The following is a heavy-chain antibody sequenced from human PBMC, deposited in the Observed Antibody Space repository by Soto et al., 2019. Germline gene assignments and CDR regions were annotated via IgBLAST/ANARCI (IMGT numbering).Heavy chain of an antibody. CDR3: ERSIVVVTALDD. V-gene: IGHV1-3*05. D-gene: IGHD2-21*02. CDR2: INAGNGNT. Sequence: QVQLVQSGAEEKKPGASVKVSCKASGYTFTSYAMHSVRQAPGQRLEWMGWINAGNGNTKYSQKFQGRVTITRDTSASTAYMELISLRSEDTAVYYCERSIVVVTALDDWGQGKLVTVAS. CDR1: GYTFTSYA. J-gene: IGHJ4*02.